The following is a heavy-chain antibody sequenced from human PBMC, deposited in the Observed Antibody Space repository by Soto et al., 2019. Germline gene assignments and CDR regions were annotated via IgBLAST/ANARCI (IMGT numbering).Heavy chain of an antibody. J-gene: IGHJ3*02. V-gene: IGHV3-33*01. CDR2: IVSDGSAI. Sequence: SLRLSCAVSGFPFSFYGFHWVRQSPGKGLEWLGVIVSDGSAIYHADSLEGRFFISRDNSKDILYLQMNSLRVEDTAVYYCARDDAFGNENGFDMWGQGTMVTVSS. CDR3: ARDDAFGNENGFDM. CDR1: GFPFSFYG. D-gene: IGHD3-3*02.